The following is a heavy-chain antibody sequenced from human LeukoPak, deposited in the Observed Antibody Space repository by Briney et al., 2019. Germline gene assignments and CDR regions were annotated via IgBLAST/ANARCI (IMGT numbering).Heavy chain of an antibody. CDR3: VREFVGGTFDY. V-gene: IGHV1-46*01. Sequence: ASVKVSCKASGYTFTTYYIHWMRQTPGRGFEWMEVSYPDTSTTDHGPRFRDRFVMTADTATSTVYMELRSLTSKDTGVYYCVREFVGGTFDYWGQGALIIVSA. J-gene: IGHJ4*02. CDR1: GYTFTTYY. D-gene: IGHD3-3*01. CDR2: SYPDTSTT.